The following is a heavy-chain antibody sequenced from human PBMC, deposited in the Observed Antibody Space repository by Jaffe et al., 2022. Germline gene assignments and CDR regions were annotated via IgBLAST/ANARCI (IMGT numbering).Heavy chain of an antibody. V-gene: IGHV3-7*01. Sequence: EVQLVESGGGLVQPGGSLRLSCAASGFTFSSYWMSWVRQAPGKGLEWVANIKQDGSEKYYVDSVKGRFTISRDNAKNSLYLQMNSLRAEDTAVYYCARDNILSGYPQNDYWGQGTLVTVSS. CDR3: ARDNILSGYPQNDY. J-gene: IGHJ4*02. CDR2: IKQDGSEK. CDR1: GFTFSSYW. D-gene: IGHD3-9*01.